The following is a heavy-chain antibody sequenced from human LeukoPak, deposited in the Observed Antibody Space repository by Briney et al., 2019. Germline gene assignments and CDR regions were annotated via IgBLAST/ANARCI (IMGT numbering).Heavy chain of an antibody. V-gene: IGHV3-30*18. CDR2: ISYDGSNK. J-gene: IGHJ4*02. Sequence: GGSLRLSCAASGFTLSSYGMHWVRQAPGKGLEWVAVISYDGSNKYYADSVKGRFTISRDNSKNTLYLQMNSLRAEDTAVYYCAKPLYSYGYYFDYWGQGTLVTVSS. D-gene: IGHD5-18*01. CDR1: GFTLSSYG. CDR3: AKPLYSYGYYFDY.